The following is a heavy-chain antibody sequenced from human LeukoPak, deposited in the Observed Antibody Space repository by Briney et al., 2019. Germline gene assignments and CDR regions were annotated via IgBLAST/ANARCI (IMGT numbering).Heavy chain of an antibody. J-gene: IGHJ4*02. D-gene: IGHD2-2*02. CDR2: ISPDGSYT. V-gene: IGHV3-74*01. CDR1: GFTFGTHW. Sequence: GGSLRLSCAASGFTFGTHWMHWVRQAPGRGLVWVSRISPDGSYTSYADSVKGRFTMSRDNAKNTLYLQMNSLRAEDTAVYYCASIPWVNPGLDYWGQGTLVTVSS. CDR3: ASIPWVNPGLDY.